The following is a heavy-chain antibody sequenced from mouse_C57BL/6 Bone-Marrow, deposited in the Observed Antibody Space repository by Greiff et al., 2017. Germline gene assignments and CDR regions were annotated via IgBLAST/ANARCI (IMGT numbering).Heavy chain of an antibody. J-gene: IGHJ2*01. CDR3: SSFEGNYFDF. CDR1: GFNFTDDY. CDR2: IDPEIGDT. Sequence: VQLKQPGAELVRPGASVKLSCTASGFNFTDDYIHWVKQRPEQGLEWIGWIDPEIGDTEYASKFQGKATFTSDTSSNTAYLQLSRLPSEDTAVYYCSSFEGNYFDFWGQGTPLTVAS. V-gene: IGHV14-4*01.